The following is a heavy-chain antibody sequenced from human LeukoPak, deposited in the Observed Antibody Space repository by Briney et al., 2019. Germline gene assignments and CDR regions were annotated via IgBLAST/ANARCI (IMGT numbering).Heavy chain of an antibody. J-gene: IGHJ4*02. D-gene: IGHD5-24*01. V-gene: IGHV3-64*01. Sequence: GGSLRLSCAASGFTFSSYAMHWVRQAPGKGLEYVSAISSNGGSTYYANSVKGRFTTSRDNSKNTLYLQMGSLRAEDMAVYYCARERDGYNDYWGQGTLVTVSS. CDR2: ISSNGGST. CDR1: GFTFSSYA. CDR3: ARERDGYNDY.